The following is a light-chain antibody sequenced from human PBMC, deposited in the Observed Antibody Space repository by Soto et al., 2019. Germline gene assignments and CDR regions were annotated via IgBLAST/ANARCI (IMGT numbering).Light chain of an antibody. CDR3: HQYGTLYT. J-gene: IGKJ2*01. CDR2: GAS. CDR1: QSVSSSY. V-gene: IGKV3-20*01. Sequence: EIVLTQSPGTLSLSPGERATLSCRASQSVSSSYLAWYQQKPGQAPRLLIYGASSRATGIPDRFSGSGSGTDFTLTISRLEPEDFAVYYCHQYGTLYTFGQGTKLETK.